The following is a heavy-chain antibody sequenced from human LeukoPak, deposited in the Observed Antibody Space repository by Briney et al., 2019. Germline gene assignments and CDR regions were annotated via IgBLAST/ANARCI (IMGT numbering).Heavy chain of an antibody. D-gene: IGHD5-24*01. J-gene: IGHJ4*02. CDR3: ARGCDGYNYWCIDY. Sequence: ASVRVSCKASGYTFTSYGISWVRQAPGQGLEWMGWISAYNGNTNYAQKLQGRVTMTTDTSTSTAYMELRSLRSDDTAVYYCARGCDGYNYWCIDYWGQGTLVTVSS. CDR2: ISAYNGNT. V-gene: IGHV1-18*01. CDR1: GYTFTSYG.